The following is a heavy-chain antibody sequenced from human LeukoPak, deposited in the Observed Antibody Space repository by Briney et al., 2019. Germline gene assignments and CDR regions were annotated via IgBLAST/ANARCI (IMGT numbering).Heavy chain of an antibody. J-gene: IGHJ6*02. V-gene: IGHV3-13*01. CDR3: ARVRRGYYYYGMDA. CDR1: GFTFSSYD. CDR2: IGTAGDT. Sequence: PGGSLRLSCAASGFTFSSYDMHWVRQATGKGLEWVSAIGTAGDTYYPGSVKGRFTISRENAKNSLYLQMNSLRAGDTAVYYCARVRRGYYYYGMDAWGQGTTVTVSS.